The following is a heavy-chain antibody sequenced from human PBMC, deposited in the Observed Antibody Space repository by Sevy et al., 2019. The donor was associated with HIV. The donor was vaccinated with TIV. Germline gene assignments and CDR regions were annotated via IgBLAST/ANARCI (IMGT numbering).Heavy chain of an antibody. CDR2: ISDIGNT. CDR1: GFTFSSYG. J-gene: IGHJ6*01. Sequence: GGSLRLSCAASGFTFSSYGMSWVRQAPGKGLEWVSVISDIGNTYYADSVKGRFTMSRDNSKNTLYLQMNSLRAEDTAVYYCAKCLAVLPGYYYGADVWGQGTTVTVSS. CDR3: AKCLAVLPGYYYGADV. D-gene: IGHD6-19*01. V-gene: IGHV3-23*01.